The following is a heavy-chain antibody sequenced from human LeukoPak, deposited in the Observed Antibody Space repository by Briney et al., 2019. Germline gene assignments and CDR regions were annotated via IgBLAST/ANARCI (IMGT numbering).Heavy chain of an antibody. CDR2: MSHSGST. CDR3: ARHTDSSGWSHFDY. J-gene: IGHJ4*02. CDR1: GGSISSSGYY. V-gene: IGHV4-39*01. Sequence: PSETLSLTCTVSGGSISSSGYYWGWIRQPPGKGLEWIGSMSHSGSTYYNPSLKSRVTISVDTSKNQFSLKLSSVTAADTAVYCCARHTDSSGWSHFDYWGQGTLVTVSS. D-gene: IGHD6-19*01.